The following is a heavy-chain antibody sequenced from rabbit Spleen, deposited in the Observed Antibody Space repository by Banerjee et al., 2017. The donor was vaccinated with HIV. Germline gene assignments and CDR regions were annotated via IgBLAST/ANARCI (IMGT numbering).Heavy chain of an antibody. J-gene: IGHJ6*01. CDR3: ARDTSSSFSSYGMDL. V-gene: IGHV1S45*01. CDR2: IYTGNYKT. D-gene: IGHD1-1*01. Sequence: QEQLVESGGGLVKPGASLTLTCRASGFDFSSSYDMCWVRQAPGKGLEWIGCIYTGNYKTYYAGWAKGRFTISKASSTTVTLQMTSLTAADTATYFCARDTSSSFSSYGMDLWGQGTLVTVS. CDR1: GFDFSSSYD.